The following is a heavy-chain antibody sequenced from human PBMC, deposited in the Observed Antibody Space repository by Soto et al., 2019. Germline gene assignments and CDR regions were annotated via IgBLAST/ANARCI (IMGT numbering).Heavy chain of an antibody. CDR3: ARSKMPTVPVAY. V-gene: IGHV4-59*01. J-gene: IGHJ4*02. D-gene: IGHD4-17*01. CDR1: GGSISSYY. Sequence: PETLSLTCTVSGGSISSYYWSWIRQPPGKGLEWIGYIYYSGSTNYNPSLKSRVTISVDTSKNQFSLKLSSVTAADTAVYYCARSKMPTVPVAYRGQGTPVPGSS. CDR2: IYYSGST.